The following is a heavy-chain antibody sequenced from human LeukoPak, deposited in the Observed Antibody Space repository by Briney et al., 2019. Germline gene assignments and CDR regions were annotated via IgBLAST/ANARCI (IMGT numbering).Heavy chain of an antibody. D-gene: IGHD5-12*01. CDR3: ARDDLYSGYDYDY. CDR2: ISAYNGNT. Sequence: ASVKVSCKPSGYTFTTYGISWVRQAPGQGLEWMGWISAYNGNTNYEQKVQGRVTMTTDTSTSTAYMELRSLRSDDTAVYYCARDDLYSGYDYDYWGQGTLVTVSS. CDR1: GYTFTTYG. J-gene: IGHJ4*02. V-gene: IGHV1-18*01.